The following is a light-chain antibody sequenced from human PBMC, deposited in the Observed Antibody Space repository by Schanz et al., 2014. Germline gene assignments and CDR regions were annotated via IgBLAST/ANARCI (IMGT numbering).Light chain of an antibody. J-gene: IGLJ2*01. CDR2: TNN. Sequence: QSVLTQPPSASGTPGQRVTISCSGSTSNIVSNTVSWYQWLPGTAPKLLIYTNNQRPSGVPDRFSGSKSGNTASLTVSGLQAEDEADYYCNSYAGINNFVIFGGGTKLTVL. V-gene: IGLV1-44*01. CDR1: TSNIVSNT. CDR3: NSYAGINNFVI.